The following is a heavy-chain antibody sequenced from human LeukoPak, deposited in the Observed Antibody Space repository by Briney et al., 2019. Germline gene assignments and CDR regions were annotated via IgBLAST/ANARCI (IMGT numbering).Heavy chain of an antibody. Sequence: PSETLSLTCAVSGGSISSSNWWSWVRQPPGKGLEWIGEIYHSGSTNYNPSLKGRVTISVDKSKNQFSLKLSSVTAADTAVYYCARGVATIKRKSHSNWFDPWGQGTLVTVSS. J-gene: IGHJ5*02. CDR2: IYHSGST. CDR1: GGSISSSNW. CDR3: ARGVATIKRKSHSNWFDP. V-gene: IGHV4-4*02. D-gene: IGHD5-12*01.